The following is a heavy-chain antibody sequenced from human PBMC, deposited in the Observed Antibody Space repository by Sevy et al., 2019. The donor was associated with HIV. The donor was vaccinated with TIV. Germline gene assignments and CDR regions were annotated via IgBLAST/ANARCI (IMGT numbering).Heavy chain of an antibody. V-gene: IGHV3-20*01. J-gene: IGHJ4*02. Sequence: GGSLRLSCAASGFTFDDYGMSWVRQAPGKGLEWVSGINWNGGSTGYADSVKGRFTISRDNAKNSLYLQMNSLRAEDTALYTCARHLQYSSSSALDYWGQGTLVTVSS. D-gene: IGHD6-6*01. CDR3: ARHLQYSSSSALDY. CDR2: INWNGGST. CDR1: GFTFDDYG.